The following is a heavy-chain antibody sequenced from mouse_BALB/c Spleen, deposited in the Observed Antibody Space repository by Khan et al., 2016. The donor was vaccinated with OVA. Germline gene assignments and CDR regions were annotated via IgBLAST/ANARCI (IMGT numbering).Heavy chain of an antibody. D-gene: IGHD2-3*01. Sequence: QIQLVQSGPELKKPGETVKISCKASGYTFTDYSMHWVKQAPGKGLKWMGWINTETGEPTYADDFKGRFAFSLETSASTAYLQINNLKNEDTATYFCAPDGPLRAMDYWGQGTSVTVSS. CDR2: INTETGEP. CDR3: APDGPLRAMDY. V-gene: IGHV9-2-1*01. J-gene: IGHJ4*01. CDR1: GYTFTDYS.